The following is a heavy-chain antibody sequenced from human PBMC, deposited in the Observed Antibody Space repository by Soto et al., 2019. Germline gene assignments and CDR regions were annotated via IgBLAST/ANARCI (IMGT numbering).Heavy chain of an antibody. CDR3: TRGPRPISTGTGAY. CDR1: GFIFKMYW. V-gene: IGHV3-74*01. J-gene: IGHJ4*02. D-gene: IGHD3-10*01. Sequence: GGSLRLSCAASGFIFKMYWMHWVRQSPGKGLVWISRIYNDGTYSDYADSVRGRFTISRDNVNDTLYLQMNNLRAEDSGLYYCTRGPRPISTGTGAYWGQGTQVTVPS. CDR2: IYNDGTYS.